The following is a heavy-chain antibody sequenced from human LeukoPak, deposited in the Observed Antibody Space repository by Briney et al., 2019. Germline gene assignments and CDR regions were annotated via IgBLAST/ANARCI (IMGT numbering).Heavy chain of an antibody. CDR2: ISAYNGNT. Sequence: ASVKVSCKASGYTFTSYGISWGRQAPGQGLEWMGWISAYNGNTNYAQKLQGRVTMTTDTSTSTAYMELRSLRSDDTAVYYCARFYYDILTGYYSYFDYWGQGTLVTVSS. V-gene: IGHV1-18*01. CDR3: ARFYYDILTGYYSYFDY. D-gene: IGHD3-9*01. CDR1: GYTFTSYG. J-gene: IGHJ4*02.